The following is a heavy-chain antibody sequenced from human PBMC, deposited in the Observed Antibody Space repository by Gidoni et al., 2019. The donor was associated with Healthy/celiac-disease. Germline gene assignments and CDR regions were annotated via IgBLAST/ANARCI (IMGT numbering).Heavy chain of an antibody. CDR1: GFTFSSYA. Sequence: QVQLVESGGGVVQPGRSLRLSCAASGFTFSSYAMHWVRQAPGKGLEWVAVISYDGSNKYYADSVKGRFTISRDNSKNTLYLQMNSLRAEDTAVYYCARDLGVVVVTAMNYWGQGTLVTVSS. D-gene: IGHD2-21*02. CDR3: ARDLGVVVVTAMNY. V-gene: IGHV3-30-3*01. J-gene: IGHJ4*02. CDR2: ISYDGSNK.